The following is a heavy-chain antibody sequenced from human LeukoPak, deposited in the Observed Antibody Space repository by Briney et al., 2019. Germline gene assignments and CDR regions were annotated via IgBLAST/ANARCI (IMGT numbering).Heavy chain of an antibody. CDR1: GFTFSDYY. Sequence: PGGSLRLSCAASGFTFSDYYMSWIRQAPGKGLEWVSYISSSGSTIYYADSVKGRFTISRDNAKNSLYLQMNSLRAEDTAVYYCARRALGGTYGSGSYLDYYYYGMDVWGQGTTVTVSS. V-gene: IGHV3-11*01. CDR2: ISSSGSTI. D-gene: IGHD3-10*01. CDR3: ARRALGGTYGSGSYLDYYYYGMDV. J-gene: IGHJ6*02.